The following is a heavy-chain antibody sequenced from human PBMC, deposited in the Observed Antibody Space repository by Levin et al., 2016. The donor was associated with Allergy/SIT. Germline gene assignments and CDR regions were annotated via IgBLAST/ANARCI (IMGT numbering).Heavy chain of an antibody. Sequence: ESLKISCAASGFTFATYAMNWVRQAPGKGLEWVSAISDSGRSTYYADSVKGRFTISRDNSKSTLSLQMNSLRAEDTAVYYCATQAYDFWSGYYLRVPAVHWGQGTLVTVSS. J-gene: IGHJ4*02. CDR2: ISDSGRST. V-gene: IGHV3-23*01. CDR1: GFTFATYA. D-gene: IGHD3-3*01. CDR3: ATQAYDFWSGYYLRVPAVH.